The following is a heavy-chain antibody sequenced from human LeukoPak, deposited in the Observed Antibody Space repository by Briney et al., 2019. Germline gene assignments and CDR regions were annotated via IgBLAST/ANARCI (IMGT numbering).Heavy chain of an antibody. CDR3: ARDYYDILTGYYLLDY. D-gene: IGHD3-9*01. CDR2: IIPIFGTA. CDR1: GGTFSSHA. J-gene: IGHJ4*02. V-gene: IGHV1-69*13. Sequence: ASVKVSCKASGGTFSSHAISWVRQAPGQGLEWMGGIIPIFGTANYAQKFQGRVTITADESTSTAYMELSSLRSEDTAVYYCARDYYDILTGYYLLDYWGQGTLVTVSS.